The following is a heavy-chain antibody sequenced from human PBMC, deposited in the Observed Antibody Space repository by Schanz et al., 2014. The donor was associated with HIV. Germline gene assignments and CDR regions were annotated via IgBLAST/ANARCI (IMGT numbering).Heavy chain of an antibody. V-gene: IGHV3-33*03. CDR2: IGYDGNNK. Sequence: QVQLVESGGGGVQPGREGRRRGEAAGRNYNNNAMHWVRQAPAKGLEWVAIIGYDGNNKYYADSVKGRFTISRDNAKNSLYLQMNSLRAEDTAFYYCAKDYLSYGLSYWGQGTLVTVSS. CDR1: GRNYNNNA. D-gene: IGHD4-17*01. J-gene: IGHJ4*02. CDR3: AKDYLSYGLSY.